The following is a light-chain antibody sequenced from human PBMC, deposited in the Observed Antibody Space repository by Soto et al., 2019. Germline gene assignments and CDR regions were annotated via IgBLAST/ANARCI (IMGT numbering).Light chain of an antibody. Sequence: EIVLTQSPGTLSLSPGERATHSCRASQSVSSSHLAWYQQKPGQAPRLLIYGASSRATGIPDRFSGSGSGTDFTLTISRLEPEDFAVYYCQQYGSSSITFGQGTRLEIK. CDR1: QSVSSSH. CDR3: QQYGSSSIT. V-gene: IGKV3-20*01. CDR2: GAS. J-gene: IGKJ5*01.